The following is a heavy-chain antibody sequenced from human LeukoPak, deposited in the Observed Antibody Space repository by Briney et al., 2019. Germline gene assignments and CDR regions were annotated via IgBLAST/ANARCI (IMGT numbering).Heavy chain of an antibody. D-gene: IGHD3-22*01. CDR3: ARFPDSRGFDYFDY. V-gene: IGHV4-34*01. Sequence: KPSETLSLTCAVCGGSFSGYYWSWIRQPPGKGLEWIGEINHSGSTNYNPSLKSRVTISVDTSKNQFSLKLSSVTAADTAVYYCARFPDSRGFDYFDYWGQGTLVTVSS. J-gene: IGHJ4*02. CDR1: GGSFSGYY. CDR2: INHSGST.